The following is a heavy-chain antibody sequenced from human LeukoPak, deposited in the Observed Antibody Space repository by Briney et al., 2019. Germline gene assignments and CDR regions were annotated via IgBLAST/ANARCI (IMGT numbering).Heavy chain of an antibody. CDR2: IYYSGST. D-gene: IGHD4-17*01. J-gene: IGHJ4*02. CDR3: ARWRHVDGDYGDHPLDY. CDR1: GGSISSYY. Sequence: SETLSLTCTVSGGSISSYYWSWIRQPPGKGLEWIGYIYYSGSTNYNPSLKSRVTISVDTSKNQFSLKLSSVTAADTAVYYCARWRHVDGDYGDHPLDYWGQGTLVTVSS. V-gene: IGHV4-59*01.